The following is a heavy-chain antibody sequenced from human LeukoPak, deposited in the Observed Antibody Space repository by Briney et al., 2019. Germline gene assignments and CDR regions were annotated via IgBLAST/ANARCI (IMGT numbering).Heavy chain of an antibody. V-gene: IGHV2-5*01. CDR1: GFSLSTSGVG. CDR3: TQLSRSPSFSMTAVTTFDS. Sequence: EAGPTLLKPTQTLTLTCSFSGFSLSTSGVGVGWIPQPPGEALERLALMCWNDDKLYSPSLKSRLTITTDTSRNQVVLTMTNVDPVDTATYYCTQLSRSPSFSMTAVTTFDSWGQGTLVTVSS. CDR2: MCWNDDK. J-gene: IGHJ4*02. D-gene: IGHD4-17*01.